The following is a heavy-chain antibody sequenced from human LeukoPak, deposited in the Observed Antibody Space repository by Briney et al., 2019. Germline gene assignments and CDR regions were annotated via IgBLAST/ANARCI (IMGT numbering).Heavy chain of an antibody. J-gene: IGHJ4*02. CDR2: ISAYNGNT. D-gene: IGHD6-19*01. CDR1: GYTFTSYG. Sequence: HWASVKVSRKASGYTFTSYGISWVRQAPGQGLEWMGWISAYNGNTNYAQKLQGRVTMTTDTSTSTAYMELRSLRSDDTAVYYCARDRDSSGWYPLDYWGQGTLVTVSS. V-gene: IGHV1-18*01. CDR3: ARDRDSSGWYPLDY.